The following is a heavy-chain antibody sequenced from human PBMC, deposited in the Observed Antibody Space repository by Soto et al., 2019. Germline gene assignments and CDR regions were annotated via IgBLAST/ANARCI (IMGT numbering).Heavy chain of an antibody. V-gene: IGHV3-21*01. CDR3: ARDRGVHGPHDV. J-gene: IGHJ6*02. CDR1: GFSLTTYG. Sequence: GGSLRLSCVTSGFSLTTYGMNLVRQSPGKGLAWVASITSTRGYTDYSDLVKGRFTISRDNAKNSLYLQMNRLRVEDTAVYYCARDRGVHGPHDVWCQGSPVTVSS. CDR2: ITSTRGYT. D-gene: IGHD3-10*01.